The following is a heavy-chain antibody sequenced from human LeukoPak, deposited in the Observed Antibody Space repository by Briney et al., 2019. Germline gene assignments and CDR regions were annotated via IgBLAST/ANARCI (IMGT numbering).Heavy chain of an antibody. V-gene: IGHV1-2*02. Sequence: ASVKVSCKASGYTFTGYYMHWVRQAPGQGLEWMGWINPNSGDTNYAQKFQGRVTMTRDTSISTAYMELSRLRSDDTAVYYCARDRQHFKYNWFDPWGQGTLVTVSS. CDR2: INPNSGDT. D-gene: IGHD6-13*01. J-gene: IGHJ5*02. CDR3: ARDRQHFKYNWFDP. CDR1: GYTFTGYY.